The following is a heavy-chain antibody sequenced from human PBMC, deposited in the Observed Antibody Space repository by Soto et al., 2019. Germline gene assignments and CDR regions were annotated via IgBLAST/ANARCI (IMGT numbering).Heavy chain of an antibody. CDR3: ARDLLESPVDYYFDS. D-gene: IGHD1-26*01. CDR2: IYHSGRS. J-gene: IGHJ5*01. V-gene: IGHV4-30-4*01. Sequence: SETLSLTATDSGGYLSSGASYWSWIRQPPGKGLEWIGYIYHSGRSQSNPSLKSRVTISIATSKNQFSLELRSLTAAHAAVYYWARDLLESPVDYYFDSWGPGSLVADSS. CDR1: GGYLSSGASY.